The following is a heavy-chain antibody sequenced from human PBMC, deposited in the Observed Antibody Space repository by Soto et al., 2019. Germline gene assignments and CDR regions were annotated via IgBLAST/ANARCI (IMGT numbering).Heavy chain of an antibody. D-gene: IGHD6-13*01. Sequence: SETLSLTCIVSGGSISEKYWNWVRQPPGKGLEWIGLIFANGHTDYNPSLKSRVTMSVDASKNQFSLRLTSMTAADTAVYYCVTSLAASGLNWLDPWGRGTLVTVSS. CDR3: VTSLAASGLNWLDP. J-gene: IGHJ5*02. CDR1: GGSISEKY. CDR2: IFANGHT. V-gene: IGHV4-4*07.